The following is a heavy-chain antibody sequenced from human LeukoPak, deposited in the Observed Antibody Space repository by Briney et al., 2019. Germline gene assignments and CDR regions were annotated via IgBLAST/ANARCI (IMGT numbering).Heavy chain of an antibody. D-gene: IGHD6-13*01. V-gene: IGHV3-64*01. CDR2: ISTNGGST. CDR3: ARERLSSSSWLPLIPRQENAFDI. CDR1: GFTFSSYG. Sequence: GGSLRLSCAASGFTFSSYGMHWVRQAPGKGLEYVSAISTNGGSTYYANSVKGRFNVSRDNSKNTMYLQMGSLRAEDMAVYYCARERLSSSSWLPLIPRQENAFDIWGQGTLVTVSS. J-gene: IGHJ3*02.